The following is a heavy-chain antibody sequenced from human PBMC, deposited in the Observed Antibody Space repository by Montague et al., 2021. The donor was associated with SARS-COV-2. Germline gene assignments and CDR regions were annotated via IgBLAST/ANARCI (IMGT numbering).Heavy chain of an antibody. CDR3: ARRGFDTSGYYSYFDY. Sequence: QSGAEAKKPGESLKISCNGSGYSFTTYWIGWVRQMPGKGLEWMGIIYPGDSDSRYSPSFQGQVTISADKSISTAYLQWSSLKASDTAMYYCARRGFDTSGYYSYFDYWGRGTLVTVSS. J-gene: IGHJ4*02. CDR2: IYPGDSDS. CDR1: GYSFTTYW. V-gene: IGHV5-51*01. D-gene: IGHD3-22*01.